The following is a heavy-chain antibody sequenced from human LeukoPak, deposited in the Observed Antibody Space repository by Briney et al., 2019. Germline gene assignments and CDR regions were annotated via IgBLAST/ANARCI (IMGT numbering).Heavy chain of an antibody. CDR2: IDNSGST. Sequence: SETLSLTCTVSGDSIRSYYWSWIRQPPGKGLKWIGHIDNSGSTNRHPSLRSRVTISVDTSKNQFSLKLSSVTAADTAVYFCARDRAYVSGKNWFDPWGQGTQVTDSS. V-gene: IGHV4-59*01. CDR1: GDSIRSYY. D-gene: IGHD3-10*01. J-gene: IGHJ5*02. CDR3: ARDRAYVSGKNWFDP.